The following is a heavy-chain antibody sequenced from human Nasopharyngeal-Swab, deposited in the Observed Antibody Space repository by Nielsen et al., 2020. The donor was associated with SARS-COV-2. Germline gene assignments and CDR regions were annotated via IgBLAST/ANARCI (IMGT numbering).Heavy chain of an antibody. CDR3: TEGASRGWFYFDY. J-gene: IGHJ4*02. Sequence: GESLKISCPTSRFTFSDYAMNWVRQAPGKGLEWVSTISGSGGTTHYADAVKGRLTISRDNSKNTVYLQMNSLRTEDTAVYYCTEGASRGWFYFDYWGQGTLVTVSS. V-gene: IGHV3-23*01. CDR2: ISGSGGTT. D-gene: IGHD6-19*01. CDR1: RFTFSDYA.